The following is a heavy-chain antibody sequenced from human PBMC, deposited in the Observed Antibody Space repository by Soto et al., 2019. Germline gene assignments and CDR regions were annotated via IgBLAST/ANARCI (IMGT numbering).Heavy chain of an antibody. CDR2: ILHSGST. J-gene: IGHJ4*02. CDR3: ARHRGPYYYDSTGYHDY. D-gene: IGHD3-22*01. V-gene: IGHV4-59*08. CDR1: GGSIGTYC. Sequence: ETLSLTCTVSGGSIGTYCWSWIRQPPGKGLEWCGYILHSGSTTYNPYLKSRVTITVDTPQNQFSLRLNSVTAADTAIYYCARHRGPYYYDSTGYHDYWGQGTLVTVS.